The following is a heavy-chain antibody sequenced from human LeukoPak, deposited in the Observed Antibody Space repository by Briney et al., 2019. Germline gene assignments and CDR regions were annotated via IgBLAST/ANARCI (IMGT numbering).Heavy chain of an antibody. Sequence: PSETLSLTCTVSGGSISSSSYYWGWIRQPPGKGLEWIGRIYTSGSTNYNPSLKSRVTMSVDTSKNQFSLKLSSVTAADTAVYYCARSSNPGYYYYMDVWGKGTTVTVSS. V-gene: IGHV4-39*07. CDR1: GGSISSSSYY. CDR3: ARSSNPGYYYYMDV. J-gene: IGHJ6*03. CDR2: IYTSGST.